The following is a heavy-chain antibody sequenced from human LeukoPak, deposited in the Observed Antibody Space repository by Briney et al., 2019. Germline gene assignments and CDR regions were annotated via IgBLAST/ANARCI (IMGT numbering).Heavy chain of an antibody. CDR2: ISSSSYI. D-gene: IGHD5-24*01. J-gene: IGHJ4*02. CDR1: GFTFSSYS. V-gene: IGHV3-21*01. CDR3: ARGLEGYNFYY. Sequence: GGSLRLSCAASGFTFSSYSMNWVRQAPGKGLEWVSSISSSSYIYYADSVKGRFTISRDNAKNSLYLQMNSLRAEDTAVYYCARGLEGYNFYYWGQGTLVTVSS.